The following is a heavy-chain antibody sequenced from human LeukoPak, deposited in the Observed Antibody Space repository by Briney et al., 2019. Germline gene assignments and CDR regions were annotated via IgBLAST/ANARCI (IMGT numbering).Heavy chain of an antibody. CDR3: AREYSYAHYFDN. Sequence: GASVKVSCKASGYTFTSYGISWVRQAPGQGLEWMGRINPNSAGTNYAQKFQGRVTMTRDTSINTAYMELSRLRSDDTAVYYCAREYSYAHYFDNWGQGTLVTVSS. V-gene: IGHV1-2*06. CDR2: INPNSAGT. CDR1: GYTFTSYG. D-gene: IGHD5-18*01. J-gene: IGHJ4*02.